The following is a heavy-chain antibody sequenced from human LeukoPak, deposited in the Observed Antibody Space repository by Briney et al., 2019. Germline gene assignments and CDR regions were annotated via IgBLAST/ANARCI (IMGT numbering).Heavy chain of an antibody. D-gene: IGHD6-25*01. CDR1: GYTFTGYY. V-gene: IGHV1-2*02. CDR2: INPNSGGT. CDR3: ARVDSAIYSSEHYYYYGMDV. Sequence: ASVKVSCKASGYTFTGYYMHWVRQAPGQGLEWTGWINPNSGGTNYAQKFQGRVTMTRDTSISTAYMELSRLRSDDTAVYYCARVDSAIYSSEHYYYYGMDVWGQGTTVTVSS. J-gene: IGHJ6*02.